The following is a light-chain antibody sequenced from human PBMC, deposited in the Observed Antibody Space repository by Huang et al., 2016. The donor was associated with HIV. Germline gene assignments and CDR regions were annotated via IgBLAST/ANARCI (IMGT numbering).Light chain of an antibody. CDR3: QQYYTYPHS. V-gene: IGKV1-8*01. CDR1: PGISSY. J-gene: IGKJ2*03. Sequence: AIRLTQSPSSLSASTGDRVTINCRASPGISSYLAWYQQKPGKSPNLLISSASTLQSGVPSRFSGSGFGTDFTLTISSLQSEDLGTYHCQQYYTYPHSFGQGTKLEIK. CDR2: SAS.